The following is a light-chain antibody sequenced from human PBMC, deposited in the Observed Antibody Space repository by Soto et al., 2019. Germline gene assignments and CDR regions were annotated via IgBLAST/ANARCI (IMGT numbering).Light chain of an antibody. CDR1: QSVSSY. Sequence: EIVLTQSPATLSLSPGERVTLSCRASQSVSSYLAWYQQQPGQAPRLLIYDASNRATGIPARFSGSGSGTDFTLTISSLEPEDFAVYYCQHRSNWRYTFGQGTKLEIK. CDR2: DAS. V-gene: IGKV3-11*01. CDR3: QHRSNWRYT. J-gene: IGKJ2*01.